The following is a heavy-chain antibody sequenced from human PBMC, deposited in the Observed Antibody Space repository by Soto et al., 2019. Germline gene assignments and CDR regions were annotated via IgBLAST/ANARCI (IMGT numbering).Heavy chain of an antibody. J-gene: IGHJ4*02. CDR1: GFTFSSYG. CDR2: IWYDGGNK. D-gene: IGHD3-9*01. Sequence: QVQLVESGGGVVQPGRSLRLSCAASGFTFSSYGMHWVRQAPGKGLEWVAVIWYDGGNKYYADSVKGRFTISRDNSKNTLYLQMNSLRAEDTAVYYCARVRYDILTGYGPDYWGQGTLVTVSS. CDR3: ARVRYDILTGYGPDY. V-gene: IGHV3-33*01.